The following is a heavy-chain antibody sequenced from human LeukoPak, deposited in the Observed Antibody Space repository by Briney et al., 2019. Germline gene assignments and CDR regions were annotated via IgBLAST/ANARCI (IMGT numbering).Heavy chain of an antibody. CDR3: ARDPGYSSSWYGDY. V-gene: IGHV1-3*01. Sequence: KFQGRVTITRDTSASTAYMELSSLRSEDTAVYYCARDPGYSSSWYGDYWGQGTLVTVSS. D-gene: IGHD6-13*01. J-gene: IGHJ4*02.